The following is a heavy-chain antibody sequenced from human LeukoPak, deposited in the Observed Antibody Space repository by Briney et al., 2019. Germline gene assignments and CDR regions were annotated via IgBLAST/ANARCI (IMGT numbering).Heavy chain of an antibody. CDR2: ITPSSYT. V-gene: IGHV3-11*05. CDR3: AKGHHHMDV. J-gene: IGHJ6*02. D-gene: IGHD1-14*01. Sequence: GGSLRLSCAASGFTFSDFYMTWIRQAPGKGLEWLSYITPSSYTNYADSVKGRFTISRDNAKNSLYLQMNSLRAYDTGVYYCAKGHHHMDVGGQGTTVTVSS. CDR1: GFTFSDFY.